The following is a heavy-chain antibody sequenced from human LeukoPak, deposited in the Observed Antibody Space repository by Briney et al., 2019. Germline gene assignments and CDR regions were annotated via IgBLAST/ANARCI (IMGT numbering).Heavy chain of an antibody. CDR3: AKEREYDFSSLALDY. CDR2: ISYDGSNK. D-gene: IGHD3-3*01. V-gene: IGHV3-30*18. CDR1: GFTFSSYG. Sequence: GGSLRLSCAASGFTFSSYGMHWVRQAPGKGLEWVAVISYDGSNKYYADSVKGRFTISRDNSKNTLYLQMNSLRAEDTAVYYCAKEREYDFSSLALDYWGQGTLVTVSS. J-gene: IGHJ4*02.